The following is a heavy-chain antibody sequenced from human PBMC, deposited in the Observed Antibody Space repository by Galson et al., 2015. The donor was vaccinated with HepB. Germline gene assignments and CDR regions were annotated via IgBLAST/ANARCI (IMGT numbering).Heavy chain of an antibody. V-gene: IGHV3-23*01. CDR3: AKGPGGYYYGSGSYYNPAYYFDY. CDR1: GFTFSSYA. J-gene: IGHJ4*02. CDR2: ISGSGGST. D-gene: IGHD3-10*01. Sequence: SLRLSCAASGFTFSSYAMSWVRQAPGKGLEWVSAISGSGGSTYYADSVKGRFTISRDNSKNTLYLQMNSLRAEDTAVYYCAKGPGGYYYGSGSYYNPAYYFDYWGQGTLVTVSS.